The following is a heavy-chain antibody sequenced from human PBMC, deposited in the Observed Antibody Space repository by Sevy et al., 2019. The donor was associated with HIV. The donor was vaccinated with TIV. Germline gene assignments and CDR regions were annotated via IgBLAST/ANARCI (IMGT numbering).Heavy chain of an antibody. CDR2: INSDGRST. V-gene: IGHV3-74*01. CDR3: AKSGYSYGDFDY. J-gene: IGHJ4*02. Sequence: GGSLRLSCAASEFTFSSYWMHWVRQAPGKGRLWVSSINSDGRSTSYADSVKGRFTISRDNAKNTLYLQMNSLRAEDTAVYYCAKSGYSYGDFDYWGQGTLVTVSS. CDR1: EFTFSSYW. D-gene: IGHD5-18*01.